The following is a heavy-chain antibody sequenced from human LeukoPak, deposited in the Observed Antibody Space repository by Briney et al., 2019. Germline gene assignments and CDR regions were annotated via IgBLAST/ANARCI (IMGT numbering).Heavy chain of an antibody. CDR2: MNPNSGNT. J-gene: IGHJ5*02. Sequence: ASVKVSCKASGYTFTSYDINWVRQATGQGVEWMGWMNPNSGNTGYAQKFQGRVTMTRNTSISTAYMELSSLRSEDTAVYYCARVPPGSMVRGVIIPSTFGGFDPWGQGTLVTVSS. CDR3: ARVPPGSMVRGVIIPSTFGGFDP. D-gene: IGHD3-10*01. CDR1: GYTFTSYD. V-gene: IGHV1-8*01.